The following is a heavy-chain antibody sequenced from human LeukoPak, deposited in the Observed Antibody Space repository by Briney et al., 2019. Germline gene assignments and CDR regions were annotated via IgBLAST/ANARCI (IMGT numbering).Heavy chain of an antibody. CDR1: GFIFSTYT. D-gene: IGHD5-24*01. J-gene: IGHJ4*02. Sequence: PGRSLRLSCAASGFIFSTYTMHWVRQAPGKGLEWVAVISDDGTNKYYADSVKGRFTISRDNSENTLYLQVNSLRAEDTAVYYCARDFQRWFPDYWGQGALVTVSS. CDR2: ISDDGTNK. CDR3: ARDFQRWFPDY. V-gene: IGHV3-30-3*01.